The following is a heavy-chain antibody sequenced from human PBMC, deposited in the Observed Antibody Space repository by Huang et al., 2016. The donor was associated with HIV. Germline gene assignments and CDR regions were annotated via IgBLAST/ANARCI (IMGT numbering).Heavy chain of an antibody. Sequence: QLRLQESGPGLVKPSETLSLTCIVSGASISSNNHYWSWIRQPPGKGLEWIGTIYFTGSTYRDPALGSRVTISADTSKNQFSLRLSSVTAADTAMYYCARHPVNDHGDYRTFFDYWGQGTLVTVSS. CDR2: IYFTGST. J-gene: IGHJ4*02. CDR3: ARHPVNDHGDYRTFFDY. D-gene: IGHD4-17*01. V-gene: IGHV4-39*01. CDR1: GASISSNNHY.